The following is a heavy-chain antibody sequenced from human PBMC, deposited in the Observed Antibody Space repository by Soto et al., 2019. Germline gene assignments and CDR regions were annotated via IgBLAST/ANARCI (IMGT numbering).Heavy chain of an antibody. CDR3: ARTVTYYDFWSGYPHYYYCMDV. CDR1: GGSISSYY. Sequence: PSETLSLTCTVSGGSISSYYWSWIRQPPGKGLEWIGYIYYSGSTNYNPSLKSRVTISVDTSKNQFSLKLSSVTAADTAVYYCARTVTYYDFWSGYPHYYYCMDVWGKGTTVTVSS. J-gene: IGHJ6*03. D-gene: IGHD3-3*01. CDR2: IYYSGST. V-gene: IGHV4-59*08.